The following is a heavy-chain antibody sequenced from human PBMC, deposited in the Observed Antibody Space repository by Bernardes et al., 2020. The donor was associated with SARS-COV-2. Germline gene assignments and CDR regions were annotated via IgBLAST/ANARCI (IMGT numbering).Heavy chain of an antibody. CDR3: AKNLAAAGLYYVDY. CDR2: ISWNSGSI. CDR1: GFTFDDYA. Sequence: GGSLRLSCAASGFTFDDYAMHWVRQAPGKGLEWVSGISWNSGSIGYADSVKGRFTISRDNAKNSLYLQMNSLRAEDTALYYCAKNLAAAGLYYVDYWGQGTLVTVSS. J-gene: IGHJ4*02. D-gene: IGHD6-13*01. V-gene: IGHV3-9*01.